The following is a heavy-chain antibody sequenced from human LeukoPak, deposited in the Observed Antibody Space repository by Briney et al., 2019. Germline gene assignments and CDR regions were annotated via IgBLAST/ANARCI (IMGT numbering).Heavy chain of an antibody. V-gene: IGHV5-51*01. CDR3: ARGSTNYVFGESSRQKDWFDP. D-gene: IGHD3-10*02. Sequence: GESLKISCKGSGYSFSSYWIGWVRQMPGKGLEWMGIIYPGDSDTRYSPSFQGQVTISADKSISTAYLQWSSLKASDTAMYYCARGSTNYVFGESSRQKDWFDPWGQGTLVTVSS. CDR1: GYSFSSYW. CDR2: IYPGDSDT. J-gene: IGHJ5*02.